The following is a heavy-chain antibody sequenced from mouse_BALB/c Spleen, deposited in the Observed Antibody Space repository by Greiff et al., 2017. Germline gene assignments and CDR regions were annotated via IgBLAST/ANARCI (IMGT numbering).Heavy chain of an antibody. CDR1: GYSITSDYA. D-gene: IGHD2-14*01. CDR3: ARSEYDVLAWFAY. CDR2: ISYSGST. Sequence: EVQLVESGPGLVKPSQSLSLTCTVTGYSITSDYAWTWIRQFPGNKLEWMGYISYSGSTSYNPSLKSRISITRDTSKNQFFLQLNSVTTEDTATYYCARSEYDVLAWFAYWGQGTLVTVSA. V-gene: IGHV3-2*02. J-gene: IGHJ3*01.